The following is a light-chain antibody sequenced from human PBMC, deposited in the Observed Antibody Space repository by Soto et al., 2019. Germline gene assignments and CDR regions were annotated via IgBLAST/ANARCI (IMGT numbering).Light chain of an antibody. V-gene: IGKV3D-20*02. CDR1: QSVRSSY. CDR2: GAS. J-gene: IGKJ3*01. CDR3: QQRSSLFT. Sequence: EIVLTQSPGTLSLSPGERATLSCRASQSVRSSYLAWYQQKPGQAPRLLIYGASTRATGIPDSFSGSGSGTDFTLTISRLEPEDFAVYYCQQRSSLFTFGPGTKVDNK.